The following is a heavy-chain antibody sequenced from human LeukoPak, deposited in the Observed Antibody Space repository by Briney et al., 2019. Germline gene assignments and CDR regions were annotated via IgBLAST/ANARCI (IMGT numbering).Heavy chain of an antibody. CDR1: GGSVSSGSYY. V-gene: IGHV4-61*01. CDR2: IYYSGST. J-gene: IGHJ4*02. CDR3: ARGVTMVRGVMREYYFDY. Sequence: PSETLSLTCTVSGGSVSSGSYYWSWIRQPPGKGLEWIGYIYYSGSTNYNPSLKSRVTISVDTSKNQFSLKLSSVTAADTAVYYCARGVTMVRGVMREYYFDYWGQGALVTVSS. D-gene: IGHD3-10*01.